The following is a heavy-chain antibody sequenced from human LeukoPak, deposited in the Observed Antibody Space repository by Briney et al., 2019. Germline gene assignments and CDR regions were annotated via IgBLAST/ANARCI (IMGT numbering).Heavy chain of an antibody. J-gene: IGHJ3*02. V-gene: IGHV4-59*01. D-gene: IGHD3-22*01. CDR1: GGSISSYY. CDR2: IYYSGST. Sequence: SETLSLTCTVSGGSISSYYWSWIRQPPGKGLEWIGYIYYSGSTNYNPSLKSRVTISVDTSKNQFSLKLSSVTAADTAVYYCARHYYDSGGYYKEGTDIWGQGTMVTVSS. CDR3: ARHYYDSGGYYKEGTDI.